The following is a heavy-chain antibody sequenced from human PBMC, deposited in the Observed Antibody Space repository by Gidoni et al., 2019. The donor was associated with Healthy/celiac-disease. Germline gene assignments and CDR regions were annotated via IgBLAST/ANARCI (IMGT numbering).Heavy chain of an antibody. Sequence: QVQLQESGPGLVKPSGTLSLTCAVSGGSLSLSNWWSWVRQPPGKGLEWIGEIYHSGSTNYNPALKSRVTISVDKSKNQFSLKLSSVTAADTAVYYCARVSVWGSYRYSAFDYWGQGTLVTVSS. CDR3: ARVSVWGSYRYSAFDY. J-gene: IGHJ4*02. V-gene: IGHV4-4*02. CDR2: IYHSGST. D-gene: IGHD3-16*02. CDR1: GGSLSLSNW.